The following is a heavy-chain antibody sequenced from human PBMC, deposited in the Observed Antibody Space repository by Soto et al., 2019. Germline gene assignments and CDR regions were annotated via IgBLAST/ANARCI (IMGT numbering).Heavy chain of an antibody. CDR2: ISGSGGST. Sequence: GGSLRLSCAASGFSFSSYGMSWVRQAPGKGLEWVSAISGSGGSTYYADSVKGRFTISRDNSKNTLYLQMNSLRAEDTAVYYCAKDHQLGGQFDYWGQGTLVTVSS. V-gene: IGHV3-23*01. J-gene: IGHJ4*02. D-gene: IGHD2-2*01. CDR1: GFSFSSYG. CDR3: AKDHQLGGQFDY.